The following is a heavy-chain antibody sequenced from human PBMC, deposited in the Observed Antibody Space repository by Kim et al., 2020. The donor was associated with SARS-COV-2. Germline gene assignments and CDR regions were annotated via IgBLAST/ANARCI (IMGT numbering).Heavy chain of an antibody. D-gene: IGHD2-15*01. CDR3: VKKKGGVGSYYGMDV. V-gene: IGHV3-64D*09. Sequence: DSVKGRFTISRDNSKNTLYLQMSSLRAEDTAVYYCVKKKGGVGSYYGMDVWGQGTTVTVSS. J-gene: IGHJ6*02.